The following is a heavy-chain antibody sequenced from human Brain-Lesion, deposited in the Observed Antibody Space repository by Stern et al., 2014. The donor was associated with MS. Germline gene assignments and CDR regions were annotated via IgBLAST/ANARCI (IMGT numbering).Heavy chain of an antibody. J-gene: IGHJ4*02. V-gene: IGHV5-51*03. CDR1: GNIFTNYW. D-gene: IGHD2-2*01. CDR2: IYPGDSDT. CDR3: ARGGQLLNYYFDY. Sequence: EMQLVESGAEVKKPGESLKISCKASGNIFTNYWIGWVRQMPGKGLEWMGIIYPGDSDTKYSPSFQGQVTISADKSISTAYLQWSSLKASDPAMYYCARGGQLLNYYFDYWGQGTLVTVSS.